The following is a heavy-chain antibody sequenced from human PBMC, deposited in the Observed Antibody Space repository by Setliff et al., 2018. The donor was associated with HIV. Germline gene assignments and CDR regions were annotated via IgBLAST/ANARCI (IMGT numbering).Heavy chain of an antibody. CDR2: IYYSGSS. CDR3: ARGIAVAGPYFDY. Sequence: SETLSLTCAVSGYSIGSSYYWSWIRQPPGKGLEWIGYIYYSGSSKNTPSLKSRVTISVDTPKNEFSLKLSSMTAADTAVYYCARGIAVAGPYFDYWGQGTLVTVSS. CDR1: GYSIGSSYY. V-gene: IGHV4-59*01. D-gene: IGHD6-19*01. J-gene: IGHJ4*02.